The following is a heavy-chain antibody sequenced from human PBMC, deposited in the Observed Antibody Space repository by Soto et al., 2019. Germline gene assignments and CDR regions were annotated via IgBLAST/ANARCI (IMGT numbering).Heavy chain of an antibody. CDR1: GFTFSSYC. CDR3: ARDNYCDILTGSRDYGMYV. J-gene: IGHJ6*02. CDR2: ISYSGATI. V-gene: IGHV3-48*02. D-gene: IGHD3-9*01. Sequence: HPGGSLRLSCAASGFTFSSYCMNWVRQAPGKGLEWVSYISYSGATIYYADSVRGRFTISRDNAKNSLYLQMNSLTDEDTAVYYCARDNYCDILTGSRDYGMYVWRQGTMVTVSS.